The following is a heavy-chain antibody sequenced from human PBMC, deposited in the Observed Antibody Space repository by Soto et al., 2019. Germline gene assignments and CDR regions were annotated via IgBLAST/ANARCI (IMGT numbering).Heavy chain of an antibody. CDR2: IYYSGST. J-gene: IGHJ6*02. V-gene: IGHV4-39*01. CDR1: GGSISSSSYY. D-gene: IGHD4-17*01. Sequence: SETLSLTCTVSGGSISSSSYYWGWIRQPPGKGLEWIGSIYYSGSTYYNPSLKSRVTISVDTSKNQFSLKLSSVTAADTAVYYCARDRLPRKRYYYYYGMDVWGQGTTVTVSS. CDR3: ARDRLPRKRYYYYYGMDV.